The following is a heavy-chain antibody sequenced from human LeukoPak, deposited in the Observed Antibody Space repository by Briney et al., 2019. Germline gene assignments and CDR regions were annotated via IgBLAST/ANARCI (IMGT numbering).Heavy chain of an antibody. J-gene: IGHJ3*02. V-gene: IGHV3-21*01. Sequence: GGSLRLSCAASGFTFSSYSMNWVRQAPGKGLEWVSSISSSSSYIYYADSVKGRFTISRDNAKNSLYLQMNSLRAEDTAVYYCARDKMRSSWYSEGEAFDIWGQGTMVTVSS. CDR2: ISSSSSYI. CDR1: GFTFSSYS. CDR3: ARDKMRSSWYSEGEAFDI. D-gene: IGHD6-13*01.